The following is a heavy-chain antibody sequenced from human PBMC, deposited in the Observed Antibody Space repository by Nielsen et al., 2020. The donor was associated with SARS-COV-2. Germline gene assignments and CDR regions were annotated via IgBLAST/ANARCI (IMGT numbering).Heavy chain of an antibody. Sequence: ASVKVSCKVSGYTLTELSMHWVRQAPGKGLEWMGGFDPEDGETIYAQKFQGRVTMTEDTSTDTAYMELRSLRSDDTAVYYCAREGERGYSYGPQGYFHYHGMDVWGRGTTVTVSS. CDR1: GYTLTELS. CDR2: FDPEDGET. CDR3: AREGERGYSYGPQGYFHYHGMDV. V-gene: IGHV1-24*01. D-gene: IGHD5-18*01. J-gene: IGHJ6*02.